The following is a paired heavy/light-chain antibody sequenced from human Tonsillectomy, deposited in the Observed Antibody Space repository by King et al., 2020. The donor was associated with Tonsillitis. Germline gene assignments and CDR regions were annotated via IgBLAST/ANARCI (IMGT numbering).Light chain of an antibody. CDR2: GAS. CDR3: QQYGRSPLS. J-gene: IGKJ4*01. V-gene: IGKV3-20*01. CDR1: LSFSSNN. Sequence: ESVLMQSPGTLSLSPGERATLSCRASLSFSSNNLAWYQQRPGQAPRLLIYGASTRATGIPDRFSGSGSGTDFTLTISTLEPEDFAVYYCQQYGRSPLSFGGGTKVEIK.
Heavy chain of an antibody. CDR2: IHVGGTT. CDR3: AKTRLVVPAATHTPYYFDH. CDR1: EFTVSSTY. J-gene: IGHJ4*02. V-gene: IGHV3-53*01. Sequence: DVQLVESGGGLIQPGGSLRLSCAASEFTVSSTYMSWVRQAPGKGLEWVSTIHVGGTTFYTASVEGRFTISRDNSKNTLYLHMTNLQAEDTAVYFCAKTRLVVPAATHTPYYFDHWGQGTLVTVSS. D-gene: IGHD2-15*01.